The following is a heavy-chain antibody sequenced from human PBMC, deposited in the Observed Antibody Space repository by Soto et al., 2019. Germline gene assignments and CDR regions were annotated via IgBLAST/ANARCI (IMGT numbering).Heavy chain of an antibody. J-gene: IGHJ6*02. CDR3: ARGITGTVSYYYGMDV. CDR2: IIPIFGTA. D-gene: IGHD1-20*01. CDR1: GGTFSSYA. Sequence: QVQLVQSGAEVKKPGSSVKVSCKASGGTFSSYAISWVRQAPGQGLEWMGGIIPIFGTANYAQKFQGRVTIAADESTSTSYMELSSLRSEDTAVYYCARGITGTVSYYYGMDVWGQGTTVTVSS. V-gene: IGHV1-69*12.